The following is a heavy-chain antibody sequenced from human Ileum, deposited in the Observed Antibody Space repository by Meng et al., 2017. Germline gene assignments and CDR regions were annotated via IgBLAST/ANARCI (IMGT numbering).Heavy chain of an antibody. CDR3: ASGSGSLDY. D-gene: IGHD3-3*01. Sequence: QVQLQQSGPGLVKPSQTLPPTCAVSGGSVSSNIAAWNWIRQSPLRGLEWLGRTYYRSKWYSEYAVSVKSRISITPDTSKNQFSLQMNSVTPEDTAVYYCASGSGSLDYWGPGTLVTVSS. CDR2: TYYRSKWYS. CDR1: GGSVSSNIAA. J-gene: IGHJ4*02. V-gene: IGHV6-1*01.